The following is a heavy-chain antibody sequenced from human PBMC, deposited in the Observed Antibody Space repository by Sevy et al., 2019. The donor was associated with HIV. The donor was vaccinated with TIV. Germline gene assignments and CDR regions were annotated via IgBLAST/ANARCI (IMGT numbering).Heavy chain of an antibody. CDR2: ISYDAINK. Sequence: GGSLRLSCAASGFTFSYYGMHWVRQAPGKGLEWVTFISYDAINKYYADSVKGRFTISRDNSKNTLYLQMNSLRPEDTALYYCAKNTAAVGTGGFDYWAREPWSPSPQ. V-gene: IGHV3-30*02. CDR3: AKNTAAVGTGGFDY. CDR1: GFTFSYYG. D-gene: IGHD6-13*01. J-gene: IGHJ4*02.